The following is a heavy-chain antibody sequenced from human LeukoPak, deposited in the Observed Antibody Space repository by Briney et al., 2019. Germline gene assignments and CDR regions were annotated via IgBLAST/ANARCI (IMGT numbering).Heavy chain of an antibody. J-gene: IGHJ2*01. Sequence: PSETLFLTCSVSGDSITSSSYYWAWIRQPPERGLEWIGSVYYTGGTNYNPSLKSRVTISVDTSKRHFSLNLTSVTAADTAVYYCARQAHSIVVVPAAMPNWYFDLWGRGTLVTVSS. CDR1: GDSITSSSYY. V-gene: IGHV4-39*01. CDR3: ARQAHSIVVVPAAMPNWYFDL. CDR2: VYYTGGT. D-gene: IGHD2-2*01.